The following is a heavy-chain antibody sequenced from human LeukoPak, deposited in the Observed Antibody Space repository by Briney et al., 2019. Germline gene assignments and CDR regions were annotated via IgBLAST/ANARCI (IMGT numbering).Heavy chain of an antibody. CDR2: IYYSGST. D-gene: IGHD4-17*01. CDR1: GGSISSGSYY. CDR3: AGSTGDYSFDY. V-gene: IGHV4-39*01. J-gene: IGHJ4*02. Sequence: SETLSLTCTVSGGSISSGSYYWGWVRQPPGKGLECIGSIYYSGSTYYTPSLRSRVTISVDTSKNQLSLKLSSVTAAHAAVYYCAGSTGDYSFDYWGRGTLVTVSS.